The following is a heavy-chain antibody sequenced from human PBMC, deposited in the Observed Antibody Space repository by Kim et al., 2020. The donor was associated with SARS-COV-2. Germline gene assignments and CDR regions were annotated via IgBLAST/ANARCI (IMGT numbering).Heavy chain of an antibody. V-gene: IGHV3-74*01. CDR3: SRFTFVSAGDF. Sequence: GGSLRLSCEASGLTFSGHWVHWVRQAPGKGLEWISRITADGYGANYADSVGGRFTVSRDNAKNTAFLQMDSLRGEDTAMHYCSRFTFVSAGDFWGPGTL. CDR1: GLTFSGHW. D-gene: IGHD2-21*01. J-gene: IGHJ4*02. CDR2: ITADGYGA.